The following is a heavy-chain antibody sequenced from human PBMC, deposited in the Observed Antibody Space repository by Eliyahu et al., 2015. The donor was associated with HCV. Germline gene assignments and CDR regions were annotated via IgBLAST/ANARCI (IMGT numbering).Heavy chain of an antibody. CDR2: THYSGXT. CDR3: ASGGGGIAVAGTGGWFDP. D-gene: IGHD6-19*01. V-gene: IGHV4-59*01. J-gene: IGHJ5*02. Sequence: QVQLQESGPRLVXPSETLSLTCXVPGXSIPPSSWSLXRQPPGKGLEWIGYTHYSGXTNYNPSLKSRVTMSVATSKXQFSLNLTSVTAADTAVYYCASGGGGIAVAGTGGWFDPWGQGTLVTVSS. CDR1: GXSIPPSS.